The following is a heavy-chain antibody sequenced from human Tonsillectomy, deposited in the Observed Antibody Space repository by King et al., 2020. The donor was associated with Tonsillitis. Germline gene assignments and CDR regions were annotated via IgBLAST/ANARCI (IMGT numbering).Heavy chain of an antibody. CDR2: ISYDGSNK. CDR1: GFTFSSHG. V-gene: IGHV3-30*18. CDR3: AKEPRPVAGAEYFQH. Sequence: VQLVESGGGVVQPGRSLRLSCAASGFTFSSHGMHWVRQAPGKGLEWVAAISYDGSNKYYADSVKGRFTISRDNSKNTVYLQMNSLRAEDTAVYYCAKEPRPVAGAEYFQHWGQGTLVTVSS. D-gene: IGHD6-19*01. J-gene: IGHJ1*01.